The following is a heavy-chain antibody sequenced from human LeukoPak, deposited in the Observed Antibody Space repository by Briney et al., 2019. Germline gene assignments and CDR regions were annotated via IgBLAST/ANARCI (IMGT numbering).Heavy chain of an antibody. D-gene: IGHD1-1*01. CDR3: ARGSQSTWGFFAY. CDR1: GFTFSNYG. V-gene: IGHV3-33*01. CDR2: SWYDGSNE. J-gene: IGHJ4*02. Sequence: GGSLRLSCAASGFTFSNYGMHSVREAPGMALHNVAVSWYDGSNEYYTGSVKCRFTSSRDNAHNTLYLQMNSLRAEDTAVYYCARGSQSTWGFFAYWGQGTRVTVSS.